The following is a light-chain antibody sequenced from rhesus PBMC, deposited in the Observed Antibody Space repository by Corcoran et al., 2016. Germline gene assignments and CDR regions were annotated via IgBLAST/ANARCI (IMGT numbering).Light chain of an antibody. CDR3: QQYSDWLT. CDR2: GAS. CDR1: QSVNNR. V-gene: IGKV3-42*03. Sequence: EIVMTQSPATLSLSAGERATLSCRASQSVNNRLAWYQQKPGQAPRLLIYGASSRASGIPDRFSGSGSGTEFTLTISSLEPEDFAVYCCQQYSDWLTFGQGTKVEIK. J-gene: IGKJ1*01.